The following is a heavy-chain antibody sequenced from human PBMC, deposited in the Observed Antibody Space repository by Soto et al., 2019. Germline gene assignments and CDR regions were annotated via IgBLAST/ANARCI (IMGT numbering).Heavy chain of an antibody. J-gene: IGHJ6*02. V-gene: IGHV3-23*01. Sequence: SGGSLRLSCAASGFTFSSYAMSWVRQAPGKGLEWVSAISGSGGSTYYADSVKGRFTISRDNSKNTLYLQMNSLRAEDTAVYYCASDDSGSYYYYYYGMDVWGQGTTVTVSS. D-gene: IGHD1-26*01. CDR1: GFTFSSYA. CDR2: ISGSGGST. CDR3: ASDDSGSYYYYYYGMDV.